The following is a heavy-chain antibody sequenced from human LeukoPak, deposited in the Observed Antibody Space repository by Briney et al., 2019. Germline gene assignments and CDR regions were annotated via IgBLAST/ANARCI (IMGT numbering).Heavy chain of an antibody. CDR1: GFTFSSYA. CDR3: AKVGPGCSSTSCYPGY. V-gene: IGHV3-23*01. Sequence: GGSLRLSCAASGFTFSSYAMSWVRQAPGKGLEWVSAISGSGGSTYYADSVKGRFTISRDNSENTLYLQMNSLRAEDTAVYYCAKVGPGCSSTSCYPGYWGQGTVVTVSS. CDR2: ISGSGGST. J-gene: IGHJ4*02. D-gene: IGHD2-2*01.